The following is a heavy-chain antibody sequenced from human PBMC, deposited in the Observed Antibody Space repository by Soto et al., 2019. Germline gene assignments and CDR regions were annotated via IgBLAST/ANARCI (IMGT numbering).Heavy chain of an antibody. CDR1: GFAFSRSA. V-gene: IGHV3-23*01. J-gene: IGHJ4*02. CDR2: ISEGGGTT. D-gene: IGHD3-16*01. Sequence: EVQLLESGGGLIQPGGSLRLSCAASGFAFSRSAMAWVRQAPEKGLEWVSSISEGGGTTFYAGSVEGRFTISRDNSKNTLYLQMNSVRADDTAGYYCAIGGYRHAYDWGRGTLVTVSS. CDR3: AIGGYRHAYD.